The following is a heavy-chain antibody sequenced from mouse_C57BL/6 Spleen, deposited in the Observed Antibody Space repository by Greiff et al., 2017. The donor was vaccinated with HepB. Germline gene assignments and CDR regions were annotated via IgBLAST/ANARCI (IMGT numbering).Heavy chain of an antibody. CDR3: AREYRWLLRAMDY. D-gene: IGHD2-3*01. CDR1: GYTFTDYY. J-gene: IGHJ4*01. CDR2: INPNNGGT. Sequence: EVQLQQSGPELVKPGASVKISCKASGYTFTDYYMNWVKQSHGKSLEWIGDINPNNGGTSYNQKFKGKATLTVDKSSSTAYMELRSLTSEDSAVYYCAREYRWLLRAMDYWGQGTSVTVSS. V-gene: IGHV1-26*01.